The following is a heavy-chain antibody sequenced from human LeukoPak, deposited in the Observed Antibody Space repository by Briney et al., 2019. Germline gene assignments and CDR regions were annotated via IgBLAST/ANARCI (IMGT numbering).Heavy chain of an antibody. CDR2: IYHSGST. J-gene: IGHJ3*02. Sequence: SETLSLTCTVSGYSISSGYYWGWIRQPPGKGLGWIGSIYHSGSTYYNPSLKSRVTISVDTSKNQFSLKLSSVTAADTAVYYCATRANIVVVVAATEGAFDIWGQGTMVTVSS. CDR3: ATRANIVVVVAATEGAFDI. D-gene: IGHD2-15*01. V-gene: IGHV4-38-2*02. CDR1: GYSISSGYY.